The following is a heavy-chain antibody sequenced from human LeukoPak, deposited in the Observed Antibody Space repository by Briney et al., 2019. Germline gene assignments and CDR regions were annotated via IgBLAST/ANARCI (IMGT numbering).Heavy chain of an antibody. V-gene: IGHV3-48*01. Sequence: GGSLRLSCAVSGFTFSSYSMNWVRQAPGKGLEWVSYISGNSNVKNYADSVKGRFTISRDNAKNSLYLRMNSLRAEDTAVYYCARDLPVTREFDYRGQGTLVTVSS. CDR1: GFTFSSYS. CDR2: ISGNSNVK. D-gene: IGHD4-17*01. CDR3: ARDLPVTREFDY. J-gene: IGHJ4*02.